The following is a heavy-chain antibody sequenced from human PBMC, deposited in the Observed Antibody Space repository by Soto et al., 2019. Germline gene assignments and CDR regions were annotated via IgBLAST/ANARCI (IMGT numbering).Heavy chain of an antibody. CDR2: ISYDGHNK. J-gene: IGHJ6*02. Sequence: QGQLVETGGGVVQPGGSLGLSCTASGFTCTTFGIHWVRQAPGKGLEWVALISYDGHNKYYSDSVKGRFTISRDNYKNTLSLQMNSLRAEDTAVYYCAKDLQAYGDYNYYSYGMDVWGQGTTVSVSS. CDR3: AKDLQAYGDYNYYSYGMDV. D-gene: IGHD4-17*01. CDR1: GFTCTTFG. V-gene: IGHV3-30*18.